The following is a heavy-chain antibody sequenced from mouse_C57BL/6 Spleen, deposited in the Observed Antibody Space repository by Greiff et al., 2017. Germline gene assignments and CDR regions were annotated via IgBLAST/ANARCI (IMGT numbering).Heavy chain of an antibody. V-gene: IGHV5-4*03. J-gene: IGHJ4*01. CDR2: ISDGGSYT. CDR3: ARDPVAMDY. Sequence: EVKLMESGGGLVKPGGSLKLSCAASGFTFSSYAMSWVRQTPEKRLEWVATISDGGSYTYYPDNVKGRFTISRDNAKNNLYLQMSHLKSEDTAMYYCARDPVAMDYWGQGTSVTVSS. CDR1: GFTFSSYA.